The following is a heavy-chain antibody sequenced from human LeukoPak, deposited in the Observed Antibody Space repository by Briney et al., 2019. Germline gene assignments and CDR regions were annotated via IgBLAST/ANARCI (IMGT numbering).Heavy chain of an antibody. J-gene: IGHJ6*02. CDR3: ARESPLPRPDIVVVPAAPPMDYGMDV. CDR2: IYTSGST. V-gene: IGHV4-4*07. CDR1: GGSISSYY. D-gene: IGHD2-2*01. Sequence: SETLSLTCTVSGGSISSYYWSWIRQPAGKGLEWIGRIYTSGSTNYNPSLKSRDTMSVDTSKNQFSLKLSSVTAADTAVYYCARESPLPRPDIVVVPAAPPMDYGMDVWGQGTTVTVSS.